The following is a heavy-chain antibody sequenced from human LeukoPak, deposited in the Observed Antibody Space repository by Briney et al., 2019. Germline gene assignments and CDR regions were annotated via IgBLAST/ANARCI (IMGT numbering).Heavy chain of an antibody. CDR3: ARDDYNYFHY. CDR2: IYYSGST. J-gene: IGHJ4*02. V-gene: IGHV4-59*01. CDR1: GGSISSYY. Sequence: PSETLSLTCTVSGGSISSYYWSWIRQPPGKGLEWIGYIYYSGSTNYNPSLKSRVTISVDTSKNQFSLKLSSVTAADTAVYYCARDDYNYFHYWGQGTLVTVSS. D-gene: IGHD4/OR15-4a*01.